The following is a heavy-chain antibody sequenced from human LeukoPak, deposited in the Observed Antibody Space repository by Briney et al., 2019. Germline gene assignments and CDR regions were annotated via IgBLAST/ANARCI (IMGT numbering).Heavy chain of an antibody. D-gene: IGHD3-10*01. J-gene: IGHJ3*02. V-gene: IGHV4-39*07. CDR3: ARGVRVRGVATDAFDI. CDR1: GGSISSSSYY. CDR2: INHSGST. Sequence: PSETLSLTCTVSGGSISSSSYYWSWIRQPPGKGLEWIGEINHSGSTNYNPSLKSRVTISVDTSKNQFSLKLSSVTAADTAVYYCARGVRVRGVATDAFDIWGQGTMVTVSS.